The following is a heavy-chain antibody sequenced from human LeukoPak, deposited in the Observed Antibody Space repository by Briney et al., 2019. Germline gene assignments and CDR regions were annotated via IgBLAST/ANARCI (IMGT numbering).Heavy chain of an antibody. CDR1: GFTFSSYG. CDR3: ARDHTIFGVVRHMDV. V-gene: IGHV3-30*03. D-gene: IGHD3-3*01. CDR2: ISYDGSNK. J-gene: IGHJ6*03. Sequence: GGSERLFCAASGFTFSSYGMHWVRQAPGKGLEWVAVISYDGSNKYYADSVKGRFTISRDNSKNTPYLQMNSLRAEDTAVYYCARDHTIFGVVRHMDVWGKGTTVTVSS.